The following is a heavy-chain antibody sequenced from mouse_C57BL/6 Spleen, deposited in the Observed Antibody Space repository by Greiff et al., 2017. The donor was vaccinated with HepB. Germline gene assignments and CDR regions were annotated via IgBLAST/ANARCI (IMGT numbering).Heavy chain of an antibody. CDR2: ISDGGSYT. J-gene: IGHJ3*01. D-gene: IGHD3-2*02. CDR1: GFTFSSYA. Sequence: EVQLVESGGGLVKPGGSLKLSCAASGFTFSSYAMSWVRQTPEKRLEWVATISDGGSYTYYPDNVKGRFTISRDNAKNNLYLQMSHLKSEDTAMYYCAREGEGDSSGPAWFAYWGQGTLVTVSA. CDR3: AREGEGDSSGPAWFAY. V-gene: IGHV5-4*01.